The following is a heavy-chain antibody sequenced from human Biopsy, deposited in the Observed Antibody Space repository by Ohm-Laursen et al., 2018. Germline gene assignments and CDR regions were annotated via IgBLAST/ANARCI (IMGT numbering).Heavy chain of an antibody. Sequence: SLRLSCAASGFTFSSYLMTWVRQAPGKGLEWVANIDQDGSEKNYIDSVKGRFTISRDNGKNSLYLQMNSLRAEDTAVYYCGNYDNGCFFLRHWGQGTLVTVSS. CDR2: IDQDGSEK. J-gene: IGHJ4*02. CDR1: GFTFSSYL. V-gene: IGHV3-7*01. CDR3: GNYDNGCFFLRH. D-gene: IGHD3-16*01.